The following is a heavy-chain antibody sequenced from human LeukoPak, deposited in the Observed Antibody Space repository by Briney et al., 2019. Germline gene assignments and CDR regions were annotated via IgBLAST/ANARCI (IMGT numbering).Heavy chain of an antibody. V-gene: IGHV3-23*01. D-gene: IGHD3-10*02. CDR2: ISASGGGT. CDR3: AKDGALLRSSAISYYFEY. Sequence: GGSLRLSCAASGFTFSSYAMSWVRQAPGKGLEWISGISASGGGTYYADSVKGRFTISRDNSNNTLYLRMNSLRVEDTAVYYCAKDGALLRSSAISYYFEYWGQGTLVTVSS. J-gene: IGHJ4*02. CDR1: GFTFSSYA.